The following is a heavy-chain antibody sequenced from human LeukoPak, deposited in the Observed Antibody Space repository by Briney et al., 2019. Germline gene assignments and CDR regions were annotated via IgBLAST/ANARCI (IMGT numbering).Heavy chain of an antibody. CDR1: GFTFSSYG. V-gene: IGHV3-33*01. CDR3: ARAEVSKATPGAFDI. J-gene: IGHJ3*02. Sequence: GGSLRLSCAAPGFTFSSYGMHWVRQAPGKGLEWVAVIWYDGSNKYYADSVKGRFTISRDNSKNTLYLQMNSLRAEDTAVYYCARAEVSKATPGAFDIWGQGTMVTVSS. CDR2: IWYDGSNK. D-gene: IGHD2/OR15-2a*01.